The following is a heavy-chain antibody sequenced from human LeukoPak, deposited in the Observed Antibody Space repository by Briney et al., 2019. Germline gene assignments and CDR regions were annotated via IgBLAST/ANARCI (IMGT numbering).Heavy chain of an antibody. J-gene: IGHJ3*02. CDR3: ARDLEGGAFDI. V-gene: IGHV3-74*01. CDR2: INTDGSST. CDR1: GFTFSSYW. Sequence: PGGSLRLSCAASGFTFSSYWMHWVRQAPGKGLVWVSRINTDGSSTSYADSVKGRFTISRDNAKNTLYLQMNSLRAEDTAAYYCARDLEGGAFDIWGQGTMVTVSS. D-gene: IGHD3-3*01.